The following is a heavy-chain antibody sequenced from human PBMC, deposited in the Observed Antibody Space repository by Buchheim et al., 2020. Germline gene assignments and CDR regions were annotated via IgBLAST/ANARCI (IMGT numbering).Heavy chain of an antibody. V-gene: IGHV4-30-2*01. CDR3: ARGGWTNGYS. J-gene: IGHJ4*02. CDR2: IYHSGNT. CDR1: GDSISRDQYS. D-gene: IGHD5-24*01. Sequence: QLHLQESGSGLVKPSQTLSLTCTVSGDSISRDQYSWGWIRQPPGKGLEWIGYIYHSGNTYYNSSLRSRVAISVDNSRNQFSLNLTSVTAADTAVYYCARGGWTNGYSWGQGIL.